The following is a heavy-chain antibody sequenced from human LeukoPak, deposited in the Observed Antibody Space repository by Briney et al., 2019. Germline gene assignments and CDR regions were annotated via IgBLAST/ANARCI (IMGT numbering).Heavy chain of an antibody. D-gene: IGHD3-10*01. CDR2: ISRGIGTI. CDR1: GFTFNTHS. Sequence: GGSLRLSCAVSGFTFNTHSMKWVRQAPGKGLEWIAYISRGIGTIHYADSVKGRFTISRDNAKNSVYLQMNSLRAEDTAVYYCARVSVWYYYGSGSSYFDIWGQGTLVTVSS. J-gene: IGHJ4*02. CDR3: ARVSVWYYYGSGSSYFDI. V-gene: IGHV3-48*01.